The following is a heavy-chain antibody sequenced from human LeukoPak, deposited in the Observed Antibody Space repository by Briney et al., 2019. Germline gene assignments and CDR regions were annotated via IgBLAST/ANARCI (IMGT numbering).Heavy chain of an antibody. CDR2: ISGSGDST. D-gene: IGHD2-2*01. V-gene: IGHV3-23*01. J-gene: IGHJ6*02. Sequence: PGGSLRLSYAASGFTFSSYAMSWVRQAPGKGLEWVSAISGSGDSTNYADSVKGRFTISRDNSKNTLYLQMNSLRAEDTAVYYCAKGLHPRLDFKVVLDGMDVWGQGTTVTVSS. CDR3: AKGLHPRLDFKVVLDGMDV. CDR1: GFTFSSYA.